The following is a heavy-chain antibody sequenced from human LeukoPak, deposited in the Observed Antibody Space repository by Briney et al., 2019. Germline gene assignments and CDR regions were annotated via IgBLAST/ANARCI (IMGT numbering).Heavy chain of an antibody. Sequence: GGSLRLSCAASGFTFSSYSMNWVRQAPGKGLEWVSSISSSSSYIYYADSVKGRFTISRDNAKNSLYLQMNSLRAEDTAVYYCASSGVVPAAIDYWGQGTLVTVSS. V-gene: IGHV3-21*04. J-gene: IGHJ4*02. CDR3: ASSGVVPAAIDY. CDR1: GFTFSSYS. D-gene: IGHD2-2*01. CDR2: ISSSSSYI.